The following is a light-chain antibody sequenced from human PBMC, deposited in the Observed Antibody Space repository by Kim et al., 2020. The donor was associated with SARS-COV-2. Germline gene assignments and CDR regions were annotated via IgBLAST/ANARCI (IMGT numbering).Light chain of an antibody. V-gene: IGKV3-20*01. CDR2: GAC. CDR1: QSVSSSN. CDR3: QEYGSPPRI. Sequence: WSRGERAHLSCPARQSVSSSNLALYQQNPGQAPRPLIYGACSRATGIADRYSGSGSGTDFTLTISRLEPEDCAVYYCQEYGSPPRIFGQGTKLEIK. J-gene: IGKJ2*01.